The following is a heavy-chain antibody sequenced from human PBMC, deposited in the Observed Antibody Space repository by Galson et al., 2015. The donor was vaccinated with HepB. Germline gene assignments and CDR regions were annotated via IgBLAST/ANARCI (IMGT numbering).Heavy chain of an antibody. Sequence: ETLSLTCTVSGGSVSSGSYYWSWIRQPPGKGLEWIGYIYYSGSTNYNPSLKSRVTISVDTSKNQFSLKLSSVTAADTAVYYCAIHTSWPENNTDYWGQGTLVTVSS. CDR1: GGSVSSGSYY. CDR3: AIHTSWPENNTDY. J-gene: IGHJ4*02. D-gene: IGHD2-2*01. CDR2: IYYSGST. V-gene: IGHV4-61*01.